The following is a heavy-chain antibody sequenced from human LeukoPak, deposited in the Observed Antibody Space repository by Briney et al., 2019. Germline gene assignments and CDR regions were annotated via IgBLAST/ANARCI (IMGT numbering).Heavy chain of an antibody. V-gene: IGHV1-2*02. CDR1: GYTFTGYY. CDR2: INPNSGGT. Sequence: ASVKVSCKASGYTFTGYYMHWVRQAPGQGPEWMGWINPNSGGTNYAQKFQGRVTMTRDTSISTAYMELSRLRSDDTAVYYCARDSAHIVVVTALTPDYWGPGTLVTVSS. CDR3: ARDSAHIVVVTALTPDY. D-gene: IGHD2-21*02. J-gene: IGHJ4*02.